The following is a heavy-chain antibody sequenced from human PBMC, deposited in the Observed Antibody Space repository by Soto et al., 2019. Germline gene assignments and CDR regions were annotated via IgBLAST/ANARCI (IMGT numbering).Heavy chain of an antibody. J-gene: IGHJ5*02. CDR1: GFTFSSYS. D-gene: IGHD3-16*02. Sequence: EVQLVESGGGLVQPGGSLRLSCAASGFTFSSYSMNWVRQAPGKGLEWVSYISSSSSTIYYADSVKGRFTISRDNAKNSLYLQKNSLRDEDTAVYYCARDGRGLGELSFDPWGQGTLVTVSS. CDR2: ISSSSSTI. V-gene: IGHV3-48*02. CDR3: ARDGRGLGELSFDP.